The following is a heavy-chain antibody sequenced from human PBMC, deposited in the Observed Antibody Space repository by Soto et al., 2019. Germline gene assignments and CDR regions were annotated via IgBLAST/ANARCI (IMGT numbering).Heavy chain of an antibody. CDR3: ARDDYDILTGYWDNYYYCGMDV. CDR1: GYTFTSYG. V-gene: IGHV1-18*01. J-gene: IGHJ6*02. CDR2: ISAYNGNT. D-gene: IGHD3-9*01. Sequence: ASVKVSCKASGYTFTSYGISWVRQAPGQGLEWMGWISAYNGNTNYAQKLQGRVTMTTDTSTSTAYMELRSLRSDDTAVYYCARDDYDILTGYWDNYYYCGMDVRGQGTTVTVSS.